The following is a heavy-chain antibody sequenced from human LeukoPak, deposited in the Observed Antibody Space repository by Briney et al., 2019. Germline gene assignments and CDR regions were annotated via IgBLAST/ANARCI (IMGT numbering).Heavy chain of an antibody. CDR2: ISGSGGST. Sequence: GGSLRLSCAASGFTFSSYAMSWVRQAPGKGLEWVSAISGSGGSTYYADSVKGRFTISRGNAKNSLYLQMNSLRAEDTAVYYCARDGNDAFDIWGQGTMVTVSS. J-gene: IGHJ3*02. V-gene: IGHV3-23*01. CDR3: ARDGNDAFDI. CDR1: GFTFSSYA. D-gene: IGHD1-26*01.